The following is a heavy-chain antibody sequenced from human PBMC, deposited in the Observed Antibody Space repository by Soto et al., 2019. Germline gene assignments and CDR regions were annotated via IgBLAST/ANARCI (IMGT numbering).Heavy chain of an antibody. CDR2: ISGSGGST. J-gene: IGHJ4*02. V-gene: IGHV3-23*01. D-gene: IGHD1-26*01. Sequence: GSLQLSCAASGFTFSSYAMSWVRKAPGKGLEWVSAISGSGGSTYYADSVKGRFTISRDNSKNTLYLQMNSLRAEDTAVYYCAKDLGEHPYCDYWGQGTLVSV. CDR1: GFTFSSYA. CDR3: AKDLGEHPYCDY.